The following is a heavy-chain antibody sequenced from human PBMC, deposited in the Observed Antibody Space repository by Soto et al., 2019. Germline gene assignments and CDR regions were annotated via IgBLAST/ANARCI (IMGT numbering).Heavy chain of an antibody. J-gene: IGHJ5*02. CDR3: ARMGAVADLGWFDP. D-gene: IGHD6-19*01. CDR1: GGSISSYY. V-gene: IGHV4-59*08. Sequence: SETLSLTCTVSGGSISSYYWSWIRQPPGKGLEWIGYIYYSGSTNYNPSLKSRVTISVDTSKNQFSLKLSSVTAADTAVYYCARMGAVADLGWFDPWGQGTLVTVSS. CDR2: IYYSGST.